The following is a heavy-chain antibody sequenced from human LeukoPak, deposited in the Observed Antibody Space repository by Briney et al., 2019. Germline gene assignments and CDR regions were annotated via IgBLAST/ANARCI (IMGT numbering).Heavy chain of an antibody. CDR3: AKSGTYSIFDY. D-gene: IGHD1-26*01. Sequence: GGSLRLSCAASGFTFSSYAMRWVRQAPGKGLEWVSCISGSGGSTYYADSVQGRFTISRDNAKNTLYLQMSSLRAEDTAVYYCAKSGTYSIFDYWGQGTLVTVSS. CDR1: GFTFSSYA. CDR2: ISGSGGST. J-gene: IGHJ4*02. V-gene: IGHV3-23*01.